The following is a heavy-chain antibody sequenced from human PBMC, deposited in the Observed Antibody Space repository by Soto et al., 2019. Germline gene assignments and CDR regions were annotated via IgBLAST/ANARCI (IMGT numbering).Heavy chain of an antibody. D-gene: IGHD4-17*01. CDR3: ARNVPVTDLGY. V-gene: IGHV3-66*01. CDR2: TYSGGDT. J-gene: IGHJ4*02. Sequence: EVRLVESGGGLVQPGGSLRLSCAASGVTVGNNYMRWVRQAPGKGLEWVSVTYSGGDTLYADAVKGSCTMSRESTKNTVYWQLDSLRAEDTAVYFCARNVPVTDLGYWGQGSLVTVSS. CDR1: GVTVGNNY.